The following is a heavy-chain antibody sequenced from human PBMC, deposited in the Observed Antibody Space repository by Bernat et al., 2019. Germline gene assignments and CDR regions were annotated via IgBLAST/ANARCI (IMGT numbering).Heavy chain of an antibody. CDR2: ISYDGSNK. Sequence: QVQLVESGGGVVQPGWFLRLSCAASGFTFSCYGMYWVRQAPGNVLEWVAVISYDGSNKYYADSVQGRFTISRDNSKNTLYLQMNRRRAEDTAVYYCARVYGWGDSYYYGIDVWGQGTTVTVSS. V-gene: IGHV3-30*03. J-gene: IGHJ6*02. CDR3: ARVYGWGDSYYYGIDV. CDR1: GFTFSCYG. D-gene: IGHD3-10*01.